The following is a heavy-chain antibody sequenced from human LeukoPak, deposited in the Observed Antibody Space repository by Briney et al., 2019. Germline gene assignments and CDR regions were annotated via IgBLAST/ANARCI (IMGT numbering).Heavy chain of an antibody. J-gene: IGHJ5*02. CDR2: TSGSGGSK. CDR3: VKNGGSQCYSHLQS. CDR1: GFTFSSYA. V-gene: IGHV3-23*01. Sequence: PGGSLRLSCAASGFTFSSYAMSWVRQAPGKGLEWVSGTSGSGGSKYYEDSVKGRFTISRDNSKNTLYLQMNGLRVEDTAVYYCVKNGGSQCYSHLQSWGQGSLVTASS. D-gene: IGHD4-23*01.